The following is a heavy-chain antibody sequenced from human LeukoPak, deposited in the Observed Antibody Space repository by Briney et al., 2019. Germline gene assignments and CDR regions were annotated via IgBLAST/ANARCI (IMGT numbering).Heavy chain of an antibody. CDR3: GRGGWYMDY. J-gene: IGHJ4*02. Sequence: SETLSLTCTVSGGSISPYYWSWIRQPPGKGLESIGYIYYNGNTNYNPSLRSRVTISVDTSKNQFSLRLSSVTAADTAVYYCGRGGWYMDYWGQGTLVTVSS. CDR1: GGSISPYY. D-gene: IGHD6-19*01. CDR2: IYYNGNT. V-gene: IGHV4-59*01.